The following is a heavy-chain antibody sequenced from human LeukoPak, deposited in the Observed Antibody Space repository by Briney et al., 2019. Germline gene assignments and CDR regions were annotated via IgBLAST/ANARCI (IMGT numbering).Heavy chain of an antibody. CDR1: GGSISSYY. V-gene: IGHV4-59*01. J-gene: IGHJ6*03. CDR3: ARDRMGTTVTRNWYYMDV. CDR2: IYYSGST. Sequence: SETLSLTCTVSGGSISSYYWSWIRQPPGKGLEWIGYIYYSGSTNYNPSLKSRVTISVDTSKNQFSLKLSSVTAADTAVYYCARDRMGTTVTRNWYYMDVWGKGTTVTVSS. D-gene: IGHD4-11*01.